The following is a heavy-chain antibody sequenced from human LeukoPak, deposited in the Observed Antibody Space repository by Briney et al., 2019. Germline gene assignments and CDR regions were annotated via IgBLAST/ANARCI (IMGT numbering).Heavy chain of an antibody. D-gene: IGHD1-7*01. CDR3: ASHLTGTTAAFDY. CDR1: GYSFTSYW. V-gene: IGHV5-51*01. Sequence: GESLKLSCKGPGYSFTSYWIGWVRQMPGKGLEWMWIIYPGYSDSRYSPSFQDQVTISADKSISTAYLQWSSLKASDTAMYYCASHLTGTTAAFDYWGQGTLVTVSS. CDR2: IYPGYSDS. J-gene: IGHJ4*02.